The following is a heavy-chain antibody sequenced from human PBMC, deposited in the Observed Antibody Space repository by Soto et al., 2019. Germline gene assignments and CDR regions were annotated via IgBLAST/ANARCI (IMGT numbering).Heavy chain of an antibody. V-gene: IGHV3-21*01. J-gene: IGHJ4*02. Sequence: SGGSLRLSCAASGFTFSLYSMIWVRQAPGKGLEWVASITSSSSYIYYEDSLKGRFTISRDNAKNSLFLQLDSPRAEDTAVYFCVRARSTDSRPDYWGQGTLVTVSS. CDR2: ITSSSSYI. CDR3: VRARSTDSRPDY. CDR1: GFTFSLYS. D-gene: IGHD3-22*01.